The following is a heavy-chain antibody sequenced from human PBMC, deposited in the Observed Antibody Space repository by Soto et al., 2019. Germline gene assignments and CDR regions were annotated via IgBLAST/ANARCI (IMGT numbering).Heavy chain of an antibody. Sequence: PGESLKISCKGSGYSFTSYWISWVRQMPGKGLEWMGRIDPSDSYTNYSPSFQGHVTISADKSISTAYLQWSSLKASDTAMYYCARRYYGSGSYWGRMDVSGQGTTVTVSS. CDR3: ARRYYGSGSYWGRMDV. D-gene: IGHD3-10*01. V-gene: IGHV5-10-1*01. CDR1: GYSFTSYW. J-gene: IGHJ6*02. CDR2: IDPSDSYT.